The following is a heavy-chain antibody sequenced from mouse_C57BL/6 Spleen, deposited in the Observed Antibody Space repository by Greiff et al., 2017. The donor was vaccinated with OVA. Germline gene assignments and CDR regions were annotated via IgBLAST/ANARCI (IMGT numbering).Heavy chain of an antibody. CDR2: IYPEDGDT. Sequence: VQLVESGPELVKPGASVKISCKASGYAFSSSWMNWVKQRPGKGLEWIGRIYPEDGDTNYNGKLKGKATLTADKSSSTAYMQLSSLTSEDSAVYFCARGGEDYEGWYFDVWGTGTTVTVSS. D-gene: IGHD2-4*01. J-gene: IGHJ1*03. CDR1: GYAFSSSW. CDR3: ARGGEDYEGWYFDV. V-gene: IGHV1-82*01.